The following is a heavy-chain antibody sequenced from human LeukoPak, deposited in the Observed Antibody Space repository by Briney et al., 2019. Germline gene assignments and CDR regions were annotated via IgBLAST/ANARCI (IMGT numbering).Heavy chain of an antibody. Sequence: SETLSLTCAVSGDSISSGRYFWTWIRQPAGKGLEWIGRVYTVGTTDYNPSLRSRVTMSVDTSKNQFSLKLSSVTAADTAVYYCARASSRTSPWFDPLGQGTLVTVSS. CDR1: GDSISSGRYF. V-gene: IGHV4-61*02. CDR3: ARASSRTSPWFDP. CDR2: VYTVGTT. D-gene: IGHD1-1*01. J-gene: IGHJ5*02.